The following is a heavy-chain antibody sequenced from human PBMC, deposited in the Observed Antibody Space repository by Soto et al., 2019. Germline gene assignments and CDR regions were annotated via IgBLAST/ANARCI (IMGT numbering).Heavy chain of an antibody. D-gene: IGHD3-22*01. CDR3: ASLSWTYYYDSGGYYAAY. Sequence: LGESLKISCKGSGYSFTSYWIGWVRQMPGKGLEWMGIIYPGDSDTRYSPSFQGQVTISADKSISTAYLQWSSLKASDAAMYYCASLSWTYYYDSGGYYAAYWGQGALVTASS. CDR1: GYSFTSYW. CDR2: IYPGDSDT. V-gene: IGHV5-51*01. J-gene: IGHJ4*02.